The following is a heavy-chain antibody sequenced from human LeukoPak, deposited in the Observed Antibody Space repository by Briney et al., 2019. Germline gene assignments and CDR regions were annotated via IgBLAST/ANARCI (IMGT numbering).Heavy chain of an antibody. CDR3: ATTYYYDRWGRAFDI. V-gene: IGHV1-69*13. J-gene: IGHJ3*02. CDR1: GGTFSSYA. D-gene: IGHD3-22*01. CDR2: IIPIFGTA. Sequence: SVKVSCKASGGTFSSYAISWVRQAPGQGLEWMGGIIPIFGTAKYAQKFQGRVTITADESTSTAYMELSSLRSEDMAVYYCATTYYYDRWGRAFDIWGQGTMVTVSS.